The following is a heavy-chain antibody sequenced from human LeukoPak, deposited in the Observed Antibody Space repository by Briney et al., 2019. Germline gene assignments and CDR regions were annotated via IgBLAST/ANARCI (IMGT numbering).Heavy chain of an antibody. Sequence: GGSLRLSCAASGFTFSNSWMQWVRQVPGKGLVWVSRINTDGTSTSYADSVRGRFTISRDNAKNTLYLQMNSLRAEDTAVYYCARPQQGGTTRSHGLDVWGQETLVTVSS. CDR2: INTDGTST. V-gene: IGHV3-74*01. D-gene: IGHD2-2*01. J-gene: IGHJ4*02. CDR3: ARPQQGGTTRSHGLDV. CDR1: GFTFSNSW.